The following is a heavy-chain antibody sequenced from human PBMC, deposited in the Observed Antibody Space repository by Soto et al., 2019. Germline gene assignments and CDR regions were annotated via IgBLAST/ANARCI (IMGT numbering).Heavy chain of an antibody. J-gene: IGHJ4*02. D-gene: IGHD2-15*01. Sequence: QVQLVQSRAEVKKPGASVKVSCKASGYTFTSYAMHWVRQAPGQRLEWMGWINAGNGNTKYSRKFQGRVTITRDTSASTAYMELSSLRSEDTAVYYCARGPGGPDGPGDYWGQGTLVTVSS. CDR3: ARGPGGPDGPGDY. CDR2: INAGNGNT. V-gene: IGHV1-3*01. CDR1: GYTFTSYA.